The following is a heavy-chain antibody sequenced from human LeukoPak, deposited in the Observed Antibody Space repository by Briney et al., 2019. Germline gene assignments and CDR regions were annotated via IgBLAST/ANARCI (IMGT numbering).Heavy chain of an antibody. CDR3: ARHNREWGAYYNGLDV. CDR1: GYNFASFW. CDR2: IFPGDSDT. V-gene: IGHV5-51*01. D-gene: IGHD3-3*01. Sequence: GESLKISCKGSGYNFASFWIGWVRQVPGIGLEWVGIIFPGDSDTRYSPSFQGQVTISADRSISTAYLQWSSLQASDTAIYYCARHNREWGAYYNGLDVWGQGTAVTVSS. J-gene: IGHJ6*02.